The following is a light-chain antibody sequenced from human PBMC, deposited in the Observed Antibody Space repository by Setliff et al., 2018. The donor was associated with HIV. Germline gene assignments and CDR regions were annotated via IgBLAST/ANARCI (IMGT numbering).Light chain of an antibody. V-gene: IGLV1-40*01. Sequence: QSVLTQPPSVSGAPGQRVTISCTGSSSNIGAGYDVHWYQQLPGTAPKVLIYGNNNRPSGVPDRFSGSKPGSSASLVITGLQAEDEAEYFCQSYDSSLSAPLGFGTGTKVTVL. CDR3: QSYDSSLSAPLG. CDR1: SSNIGAGYD. CDR2: GNN. J-gene: IGLJ1*01.